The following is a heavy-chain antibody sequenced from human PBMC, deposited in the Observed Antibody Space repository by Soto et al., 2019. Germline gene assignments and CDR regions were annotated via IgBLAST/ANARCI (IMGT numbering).Heavy chain of an antibody. CDR1: GGSISSGGNY. Sequence: QVQLQESGPGLMKSSQTLSLTCTVSGGSISSGGNYWSWSRQHPGKGLEWIGYIYHSGSTYYNPSLKSRVTISVDTSKNQFSLKLNSVTAADTAVYYCARARMVRGVIYYYGMDVWGQGTTVTVSS. J-gene: IGHJ6*02. D-gene: IGHD3-10*01. CDR2: IYHSGST. CDR3: ARARMVRGVIYYYGMDV. V-gene: IGHV4-31*03.